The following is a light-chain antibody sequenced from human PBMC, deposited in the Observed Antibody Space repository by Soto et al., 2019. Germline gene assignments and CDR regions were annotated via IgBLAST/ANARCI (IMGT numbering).Light chain of an antibody. J-gene: IGKJ4*01. V-gene: IGKV1-39*01. CDR3: QQYSSYPSLT. CDR1: QSINAY. Sequence: DIQMTQSPSSLSASVRDRVTITCRATQSINAYLNWYQQKPGKAPKLLIYAASTLQTGVPSRFSGSGSGTEFTLTISSLQPDDFATYYCQQYSSYPSLTFGGGTKVDIK. CDR2: AAS.